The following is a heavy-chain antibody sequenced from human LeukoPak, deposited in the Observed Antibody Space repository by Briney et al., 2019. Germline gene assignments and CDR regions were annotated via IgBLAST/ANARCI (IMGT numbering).Heavy chain of an antibody. CDR3: ARAYDILTGYSSNSHFDY. Sequence: GGSLRLSCAASGFTFSSYSMNWVRQAPGKGLKWVSSISSSSSYIYYADSVKGRFTISRDNAKNSLYLQMNSLRAEDTAVYYCARAYDILTGYSSNSHFDYWGQGTLVTVSS. V-gene: IGHV3-21*01. CDR1: GFTFSSYS. CDR2: ISSSSSYI. D-gene: IGHD3-9*01. J-gene: IGHJ4*02.